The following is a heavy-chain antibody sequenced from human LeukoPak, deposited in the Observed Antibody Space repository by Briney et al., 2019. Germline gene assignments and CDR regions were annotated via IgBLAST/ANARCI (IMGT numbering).Heavy chain of an antibody. D-gene: IGHD5-12*01. CDR3: AKEVGYGSPYFDY. J-gene: IGHJ4*02. Sequence: GRSLRLSCAASGFTFSNYGMHWVRQAPGKGLEWVALISFDESSEYYADSVRGRFSISRDNSKSTLYLQMNNARVDDTAVYYCAKEVGYGSPYFDYWGQGTLVTVSS. V-gene: IGHV3-30*18. CDR2: ISFDESSE. CDR1: GFTFSNYG.